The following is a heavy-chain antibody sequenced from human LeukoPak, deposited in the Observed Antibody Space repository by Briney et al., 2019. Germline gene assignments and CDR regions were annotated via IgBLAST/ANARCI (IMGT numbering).Heavy chain of an antibody. CDR3: SRDGGYSGTWDPLPPFDY. CDR2: IRSKTYGGTT. V-gene: IGHV3-49*03. Sequence: GGSLRLSCAASGFTFGDYAMNWFRQAPGKGLEWVGFIRSKTYGGTTEYAASVKGRFTISRDDSKSIAYLQMNSLKAEDTAVYYCSRDGGYSGTWDPLPPFDYWGQGTLVTVSS. D-gene: IGHD1-26*01. J-gene: IGHJ4*02. CDR1: GFTFGDYA.